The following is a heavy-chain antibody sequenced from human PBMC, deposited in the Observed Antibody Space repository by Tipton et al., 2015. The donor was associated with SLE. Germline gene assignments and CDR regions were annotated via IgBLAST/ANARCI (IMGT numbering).Heavy chain of an antibody. J-gene: IGHJ5*01. D-gene: IGHD4-17*01. CDR2: ISHNSGHK. V-gene: IGHV3-30*01. Sequence: SLRLSCAASGFTFSSYGFHWVRQAPGKGLEWVALISHNSGHKYYADSVKGRFTISRDNSENTLYLQMNSLRTEDTAVYYCARKFNDYGDYDSWGQGTLVTVSS. CDR1: GFTFSSYG. CDR3: ARKFNDYGDYDS.